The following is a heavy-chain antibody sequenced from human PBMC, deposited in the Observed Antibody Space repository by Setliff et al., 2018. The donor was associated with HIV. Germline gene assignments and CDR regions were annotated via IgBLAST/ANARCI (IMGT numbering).Heavy chain of an antibody. J-gene: IGHJ4*02. V-gene: IGHV4-34*01. Sequence: SETLSLTCAVYGGSFSGYYWSWIRQPPGKGLEWIGEINHSGDTNYNPSLKSRVTISLDTSKNQFSLKLSSVTAADTAVYYCARAGGHRLTDNQSKYRDTPHWGQGTLVTVSS. D-gene: IGHD3-16*02. CDR2: INHSGDT. CDR1: GGSFSGYY. CDR3: ARAGGHRLTDNQSKYRDTPH.